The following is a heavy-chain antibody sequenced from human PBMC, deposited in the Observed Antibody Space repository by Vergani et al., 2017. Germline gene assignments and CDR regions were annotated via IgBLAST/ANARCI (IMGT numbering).Heavy chain of an antibody. V-gene: IGHV3-9*01. D-gene: IGHD2-2*01. CDR3: AKDILGYCSSTSCYQGAFDP. CDR2: ISWNSGSI. Sequence: EVQLVESGGGLVQPGRSLRLSCAASGFTFDDYAMHWVRQAPGKGLEWVSGISWNSGSIGYADSVKGRFTISRDNAKNSLYLQMNSLRAEDTAVYYCAKDILGYCSSTSCYQGAFDPWGQGTLVTVSS. CDR1: GFTFDDYA. J-gene: IGHJ5*02.